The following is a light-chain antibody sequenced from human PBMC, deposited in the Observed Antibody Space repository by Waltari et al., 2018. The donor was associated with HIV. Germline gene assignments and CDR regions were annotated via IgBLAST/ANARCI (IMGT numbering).Light chain of an antibody. CDR2: EVT. CDR3: TSYISSSSPV. CDR1: SSDVGDYY. Sequence: QSALTQPAAVSGSPGQSLTISCTGSSSDVGDYYVSWYQHHPGKAPKVIIYEVTKRPSGVSNRFSGSKSGNTASLTISGLLPEDEADYFCTSYISSSSPVFGGGTKVTVL. V-gene: IGLV2-14*01. J-gene: IGLJ3*02.